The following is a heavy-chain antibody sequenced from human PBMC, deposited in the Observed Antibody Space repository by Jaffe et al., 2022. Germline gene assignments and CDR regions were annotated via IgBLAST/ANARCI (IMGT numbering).Heavy chain of an antibody. CDR1: GFSLSTSGMC. D-gene: IGHD5-12*01. CDR2: IDWDDDK. V-gene: IGHV2-70*01. Sequence: QVTLRESGPALVKPTQTLTLTCTFSGFSLSTSGMCVSWIRQPPGKALEWLALIDWDDDKYYSTSLKTRLTISKDTSKNQVVLTMTNMDPVDTATYYCARIRVDIVATTEDYYFDYWGQGTLVTVSS. J-gene: IGHJ4*02. CDR3: ARIRVDIVATTEDYYFDY.